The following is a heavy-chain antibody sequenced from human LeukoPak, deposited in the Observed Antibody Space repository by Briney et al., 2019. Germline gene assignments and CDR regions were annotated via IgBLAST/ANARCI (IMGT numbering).Heavy chain of an antibody. J-gene: IGHJ5*02. V-gene: IGHV4-59*01. CDR2: IYYNGNT. CDR1: GGSINNYY. Sequence: PSETLSLTCTLSGGSINNYYWSWIRQPLGKGLEWIGYIYYNGNTNYNPSLKSRVTISVDTSKNQFSLKLSSVTAADTAVYFCAREYSSGLNWFDPWGQGTLVTVSS. CDR3: AREYSSGLNWFDP. D-gene: IGHD6-19*01.